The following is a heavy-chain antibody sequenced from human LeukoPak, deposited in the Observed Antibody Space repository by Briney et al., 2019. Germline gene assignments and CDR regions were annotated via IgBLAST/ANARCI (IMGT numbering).Heavy chain of an antibody. CDR3: AKDNYYGSGSYPTRAPLH. V-gene: IGHV3-30*18. J-gene: IGHJ4*02. Sequence: PGRSLRLSCAAFGFTFSSYGMHWVRQAPGKGLEWVAVISYDGSNKYYADSVKGRFTIPRDNSKNTLYLQMNSLRAEDTAVYYCAKDNYYGSGSYPTRAPLHWGQGTLVTVSS. CDR1: GFTFSSYG. CDR2: ISYDGSNK. D-gene: IGHD3-10*01.